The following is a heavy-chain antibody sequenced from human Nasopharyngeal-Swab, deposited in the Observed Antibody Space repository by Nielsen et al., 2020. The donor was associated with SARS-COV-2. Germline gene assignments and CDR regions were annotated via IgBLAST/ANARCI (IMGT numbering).Heavy chain of an antibody. Sequence: KVSCKGSGYSFTSYWIGWVRQMPGKGLEWMGIIYPGDSDTRYSPSFQGQVTISADKSISTAYLQWSSLKASGTAMYYCARHEWDSSGWYYYYYMDVWGKGTTVTVSS. CDR3: ARHEWDSSGWYYYYYMDV. CDR1: GYSFTSYW. J-gene: IGHJ6*03. V-gene: IGHV5-51*01. D-gene: IGHD6-19*01. CDR2: IYPGDSDT.